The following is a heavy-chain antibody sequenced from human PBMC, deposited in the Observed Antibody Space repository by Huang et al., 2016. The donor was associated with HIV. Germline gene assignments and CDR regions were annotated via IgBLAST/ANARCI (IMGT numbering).Heavy chain of an antibody. J-gene: IGHJ4*02. V-gene: IGHV3-15*01. CDR2: IKTKDDGGTT. D-gene: IGHD6-25*01. CDR1: GFTFKDAW. CDR3: TTCARTSAGGN. Sequence: EVQLVESGGGLVKPGGSLRLSCAASGFTFKDAWMSWVRQTPGKGREWVGLIKTKDDGGTTDYAAPVKGRFSMSRDDSKNTFYLQMNSLKSEDTAVYYCTTCARTSAGGNWGQGTLVSVSS.